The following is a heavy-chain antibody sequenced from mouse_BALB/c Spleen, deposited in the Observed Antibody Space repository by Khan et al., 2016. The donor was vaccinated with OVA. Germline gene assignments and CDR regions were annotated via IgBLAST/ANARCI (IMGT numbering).Heavy chain of an antibody. J-gene: IGHJ3*01. Sequence: QVQLQQSGAELVRPGASVKLSCKASGYTFTSYWMNWVKQRPGQGLEWMGMIDPSDSETHYNQMFKDKPTLTVDNSSSTAYRWLSSLISEDSAVSYCTRRGRYGYVPSRFGYWGQGTLVTVAA. V-gene: IGHV1-61*01. CDR2: IDPSDSET. D-gene: IGHD2-2*01. CDR1: GYTFTSYW. CDR3: TRRGRYGYVPSRFGY.